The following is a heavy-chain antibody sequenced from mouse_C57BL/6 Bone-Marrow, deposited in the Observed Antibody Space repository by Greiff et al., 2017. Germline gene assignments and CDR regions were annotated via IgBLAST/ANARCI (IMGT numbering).Heavy chain of an antibody. CDR3: ARSYDYADYTMDY. J-gene: IGHJ4*01. CDR1: GYTFTNYW. D-gene: IGHD2-4*01. Sequence: VKLVESGAELVKPGASVKLSCKASGYTFTNYWMHWVKQRPGQGLEWIGMMHPNGGSPDYNEKFKSEAKLSVDKSSRTAYMELSRLTSEDSAVYYCARSYDYADYTMDYWGQGTSVTVSS. CDR2: MHPNGGSP. V-gene: IGHV1-64*01.